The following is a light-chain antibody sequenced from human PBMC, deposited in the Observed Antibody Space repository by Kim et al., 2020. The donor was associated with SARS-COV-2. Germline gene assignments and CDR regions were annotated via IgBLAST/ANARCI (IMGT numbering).Light chain of an antibody. Sequence: QSVVTQPPSASGTPGQRVTISCSGSNSNIGINYVSWYQQLPGAAPKLLIYENYQRPSGVPDRFSGSKSGTSASLAISGLRSEDEADYYCAAWDDSLSVHYVFGTGTKVTVL. CDR3: AAWDDSLSVHYV. J-gene: IGLJ1*01. V-gene: IGLV1-47*01. CDR1: NSNIGINY. CDR2: ENY.